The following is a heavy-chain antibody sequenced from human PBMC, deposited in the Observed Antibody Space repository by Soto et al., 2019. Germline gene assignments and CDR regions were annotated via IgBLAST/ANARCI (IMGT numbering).Heavy chain of an antibody. CDR2: IDPGGGTT. V-gene: IGHV1-46*03. D-gene: IGHD3-10*01. Sequence: ASVKVSCKASGYTFTSYHIHWVRQAPGQGLGWMGIIDPGGGTTTYAQKFQGRVTVTRDTSTSTVYMEVSSLRSEDTAVYYCATGIIMVQAPYSYMDAWGKGNTVPFSS. CDR3: ATGIIMVQAPYSYMDA. CDR1: GYTFTSYH. J-gene: IGHJ6*03.